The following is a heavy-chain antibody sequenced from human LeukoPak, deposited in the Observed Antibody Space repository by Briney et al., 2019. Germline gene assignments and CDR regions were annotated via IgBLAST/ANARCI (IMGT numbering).Heavy chain of an antibody. V-gene: IGHV3-48*03. CDR3: ARYGGNGVDY. CDR1: GFTFSSYE. D-gene: IGHD4-23*01. Sequence: GGSLRLSCAASGFTFSSYEMNWVRQAPGKGLEWVSYISSSGTTTYYADSVKGRLTISRDNAKNSLYLQMNSLRAEDTAVYYCARYGGNGVDYWGQGTLVTVSS. J-gene: IGHJ4*02. CDR2: ISSSGTTT.